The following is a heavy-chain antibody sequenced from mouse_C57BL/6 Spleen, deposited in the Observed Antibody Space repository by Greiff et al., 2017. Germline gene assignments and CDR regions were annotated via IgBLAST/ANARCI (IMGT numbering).Heavy chain of an antibody. J-gene: IGHJ4*01. D-gene: IGHD3-3*01. Sequence: EVKLMESGGGLVKPGGSLKLSCAASGFNFSDYGMHWVRQTPEKGLEWVAYISSGSSTIYYADKVKGRFTISTDNSKNTLYLQMTSLRSADTAMSFCSRNPLGYSFDYWGQGTSVTVSS. CDR3: SRNPLGYSFDY. V-gene: IGHV5-17*01. CDR2: ISSGSSTI. CDR1: GFNFSDYG.